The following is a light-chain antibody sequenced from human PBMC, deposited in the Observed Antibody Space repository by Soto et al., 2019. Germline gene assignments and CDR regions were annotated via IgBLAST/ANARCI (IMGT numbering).Light chain of an antibody. CDR1: QSVNRY. J-gene: IGKJ5*01. CDR3: QQRSDWPPIT. Sequence: EIVFTQFPATLSLSPGERATLSCRASQSVNRYLAWYQQKPGQAPRLLIYDVSTRANGIPPRFSGSGSGTDLTLTITSLDPEDFAVYSCQQRSDWPPITFGQGTRLEIK. V-gene: IGKV3-11*01. CDR2: DVS.